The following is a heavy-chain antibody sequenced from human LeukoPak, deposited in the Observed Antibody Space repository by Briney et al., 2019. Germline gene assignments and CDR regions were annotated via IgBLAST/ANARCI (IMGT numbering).Heavy chain of an antibody. CDR2: ISNDGSK. CDR3: AKDSEIVGATAHDY. V-gene: IGHV3-30-3*01. J-gene: IGHJ4*02. Sequence: GGSLRLSCAASGFTFSSYFMHWVRQAPGKGLEWVAVISNDGSKKYADSVKGRFTISRDNSKNTLYLQMNSLRAEDTAVYYCAKDSEIVGATAHDYWGQGTLVTVSS. D-gene: IGHD1-26*01. CDR1: GFTFSSYF.